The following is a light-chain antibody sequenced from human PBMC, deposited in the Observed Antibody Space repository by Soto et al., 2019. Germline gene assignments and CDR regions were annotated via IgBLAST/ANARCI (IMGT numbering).Light chain of an antibody. V-gene: IGKV3-20*01. CDR1: QSLSASY. CDR3: QRYNNWPLT. CDR2: GAS. J-gene: IGKJ4*01. Sequence: EIVLTQSPGTLSLSPGERATLFCRASQSLSASYLAWYQQKPGQAPRLLVYGASSRATGIPDRFSGSGSGTDFTLIISSLQSEDFAVYYCQRYNNWPLTFGGGTKVESK.